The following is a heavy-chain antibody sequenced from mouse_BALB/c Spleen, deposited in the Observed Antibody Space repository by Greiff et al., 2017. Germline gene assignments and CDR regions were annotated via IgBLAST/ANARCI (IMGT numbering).Heavy chain of an antibody. V-gene: IGHV3-2*02. CDR3: ARQYGNYEAWFAY. Sequence: EVQRVESGPGLVKPSQSLSLTCTVTGYSITSDYAWNWIRQFPGNKLEWMGYISYSGSTSYNPSLKSRISITRDTSKNQFFLQLNSVTTEDTATYYCARQYGNYEAWFAYWGQGTLVTVSA. J-gene: IGHJ3*01. D-gene: IGHD2-10*02. CDR1: GYSITSDYA. CDR2: ISYSGST.